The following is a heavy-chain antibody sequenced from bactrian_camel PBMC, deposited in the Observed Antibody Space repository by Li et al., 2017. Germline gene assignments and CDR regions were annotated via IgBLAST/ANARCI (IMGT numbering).Heavy chain of an antibody. CDR1: GFTFSRYD. CDR2: INASSFST. D-gene: IGHD1*01. Sequence: VQLVESGGGLVQPGGSLRLSCAASGFTFSRYDMSWVRQAPGKGLEWVSTINASSFSTSYAGSVKARFTISKDNAKNTVYLQMNSLRADDSAMYYCAIGLFADFGLGLGTQVTVS. V-gene: IGHV3S40*01. J-gene: IGHJ4*01.